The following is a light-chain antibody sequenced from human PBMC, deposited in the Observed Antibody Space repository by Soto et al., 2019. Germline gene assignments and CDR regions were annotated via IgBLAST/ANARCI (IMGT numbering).Light chain of an antibody. J-gene: IGKJ5*01. CDR3: QQYKNWPPLT. Sequence: VMTQAPATLSVSPGERATLSCRASQSINNNLAWYQQRPGQAPRLLIYGASTRATGIPARFSGSGSGTEFTLTISSLQSEDLAVYYCQQYKNWPPLTFGQGTRLEI. CDR2: GAS. CDR1: QSINNN. V-gene: IGKV3D-15*01.